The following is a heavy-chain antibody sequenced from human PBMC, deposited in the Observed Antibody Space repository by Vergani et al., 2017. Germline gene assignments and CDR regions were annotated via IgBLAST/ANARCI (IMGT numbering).Heavy chain of an antibody. CDR3: ARGRTTLYCXSTSCYLQGGCFDY. J-gene: IGHJ4*02. D-gene: IGHD2-2*01. CDR1: GGSFSGYY. CDR2: INHSGST. Sequence: QVQLQQWGAGLLKPSETLTLTCAVYGGSFSGYYWSWIRQPPGKGLEWIGEINHSGSTNYNPSLKSRVTISVDTSKNQFSLKLSSVTAADTAVYYCARGRTTLYCXSTSCYLQGGCFDYWGQGTLVTVSS. V-gene: IGHV4-34*01.